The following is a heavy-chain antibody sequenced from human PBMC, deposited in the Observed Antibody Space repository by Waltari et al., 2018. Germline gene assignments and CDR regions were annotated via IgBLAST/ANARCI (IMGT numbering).Heavy chain of an antibody. CDR2: IYSGGST. CDR3: AKCDGEYYGSGSYYFDY. CDR1: GFTFSSYA. D-gene: IGHD3-10*01. Sequence: EVQLLESGGGLVQPGGYLRLSCAASGFTFSSYAMSWVRPAPGKGLEWVSVIYSGGSTYYADSVKGRFTISRDNSKNTLYLQMNSLRAEDTAVYYCAKCDGEYYGSGSYYFDYWGQGTLVTVSS. J-gene: IGHJ4*02. V-gene: IGHV3-23*03.